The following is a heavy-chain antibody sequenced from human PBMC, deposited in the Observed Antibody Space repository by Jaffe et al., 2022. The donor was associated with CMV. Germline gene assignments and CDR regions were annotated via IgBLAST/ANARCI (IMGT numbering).Heavy chain of an antibody. CDR1: GGSISSSSYY. CDR3: ARHGMVLRWPPRGWFDP. V-gene: IGHV4-39*01. J-gene: IGHJ5*02. CDR2: IYYSGST. Sequence: QLQLQESGPGLVKPSETLSLTCTVSGGSISSSSYYWGWIRQPPGKGLEWIGSIYYSGSTYYNPSLKSRVTISVDTSKNQFSLKLSSVTAADTAVYYCARHGMVLRWPPRGWFDPWGQGTLVTVSS. D-gene: IGHD4-17*01.